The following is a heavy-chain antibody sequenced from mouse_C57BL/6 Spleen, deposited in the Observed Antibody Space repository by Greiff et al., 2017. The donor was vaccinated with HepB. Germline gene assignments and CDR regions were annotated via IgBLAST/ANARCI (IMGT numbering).Heavy chain of an antibody. CDR3: ALYDGYYFFAY. CDR2: IYPSDSET. D-gene: IGHD2-3*01. J-gene: IGHJ3*01. CDR1: GYTFTSYW. V-gene: IGHV1-61*01. Sequence: QQPGAELVRPGSSVKLSCKASGYTFTSYWMDWVKQRPGQGLEWIGNIYPSDSETHYNQKFKDKATLTVDKSSSTAYMQLSSLTSEDSAVYYCALYDGYYFFAYWGQGTLVTVSA.